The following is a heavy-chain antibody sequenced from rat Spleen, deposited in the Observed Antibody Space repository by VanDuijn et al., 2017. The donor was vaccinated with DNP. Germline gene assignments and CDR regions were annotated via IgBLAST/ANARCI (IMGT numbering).Heavy chain of an antibody. CDR3: TRESWGYVMDA. Sequence: QVQLMESGPGLVQPSQTLSLTCTVAGFSLTSYNVHWVRQPPGKGLEWMGVIWNTGGTRYNSALKSRLRHNRDTSKSLVFPIMDSMQTVDTASYYCTRESWGYVMDAWGKGASVTVSS. J-gene: IGHJ4*01. CDR2: IWNTGGT. CDR1: GFSLTSYN. V-gene: IGHV2-41*01. D-gene: IGHD1-7*01.